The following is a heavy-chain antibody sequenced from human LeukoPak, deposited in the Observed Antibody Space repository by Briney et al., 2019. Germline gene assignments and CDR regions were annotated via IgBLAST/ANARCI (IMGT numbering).Heavy chain of an antibody. CDR3: AREPGFDSSGYLNWFDP. CDR1: GGSISSYS. Sequence: SETLSLTCTVSGGSISSYSWSWIRQPAGKGLEWIGRIYTSGSTNYNPSLKSRVTISVDTSKNQLSLKLSSVTAADTAVYYCAREPGFDSSGYLNWFDPWGQGTLVTVSS. D-gene: IGHD3-22*01. J-gene: IGHJ5*02. CDR2: IYTSGST. V-gene: IGHV4-4*07.